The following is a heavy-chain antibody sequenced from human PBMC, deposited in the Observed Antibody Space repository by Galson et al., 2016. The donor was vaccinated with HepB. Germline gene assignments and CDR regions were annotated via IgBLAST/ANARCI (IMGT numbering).Heavy chain of an antibody. J-gene: IGHJ3*02. CDR1: GFTFNAYA. D-gene: IGHD6-6*01. V-gene: IGHV3-43*02. Sequence: SLRLSCAASGFTFNAYAMTWVRQAPGKGLEWVSLISGDGGSTHYADSVRGRFTISRDNSKNSLYLEMHSLRTEDTAFYYCSKDIPTQAARQAFHIWGQGTLVIVSS. CDR2: ISGDGGST. CDR3: SKDIPTQAARQAFHI.